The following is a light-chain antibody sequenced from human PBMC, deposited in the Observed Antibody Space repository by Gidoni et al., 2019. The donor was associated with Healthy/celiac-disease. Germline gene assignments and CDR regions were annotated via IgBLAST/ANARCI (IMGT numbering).Light chain of an antibody. CDR1: SSDVGSYNL. CDR3: CSYAGSSTFYV. V-gene: IGLV2-23*01. Sequence: QSALTQPASVSGSPGQSITISCTGTSSDVGSYNLVSWYQQHPGKAPKLMIYEGSKRPSGVSNRFSSSKSGNTASLTICGLQAEDEADYYCCSYAGSSTFYVFGTGTKVTVL. J-gene: IGLJ1*01. CDR2: EGS.